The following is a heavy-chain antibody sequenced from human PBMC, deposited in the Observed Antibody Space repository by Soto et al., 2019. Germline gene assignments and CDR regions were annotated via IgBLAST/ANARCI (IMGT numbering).Heavy chain of an antibody. CDR3: AQDSSGYYLRAHYYYGMDV. CDR1: GGTFSSYA. D-gene: IGHD3-22*01. J-gene: IGHJ6*02. V-gene: IGHV1-69*01. Sequence: QVQLVQSGAEVKKPGSSVKVSCKASGGTFSSYAISWVRQAPGQGLEWIGGIIPIFGTANYAQKFQGRVTITADESTSTAYMELSSLRSEDTAVYYCAQDSSGYYLRAHYYYGMDVWGQGTTVTVSS. CDR2: IIPIFGTA.